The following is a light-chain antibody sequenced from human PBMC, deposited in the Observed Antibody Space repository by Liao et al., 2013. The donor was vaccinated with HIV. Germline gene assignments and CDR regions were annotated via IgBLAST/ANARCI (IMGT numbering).Light chain of an antibody. Sequence: SYELTQPPSVSVSPGQTARITCSGDALPNQYAYWYQQKPGQAPVLVIYYDSDRPSGIPERFSGSNSGNTATLTISRVEAGDEADYYCQVWDDSRSHPVFGGGTKLTVL. CDR1: ALPNQY. J-gene: IGLJ2*01. CDR2: YDS. V-gene: IGLV3-21*02. CDR3: QVWDDSRSHPV.